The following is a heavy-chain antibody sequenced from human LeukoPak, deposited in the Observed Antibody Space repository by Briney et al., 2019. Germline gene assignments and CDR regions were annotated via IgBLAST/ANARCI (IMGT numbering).Heavy chain of an antibody. CDR1: GGSISSYY. V-gene: IGHV4-59*01. J-gene: IGHJ6*02. CDR2: IYYSGST. Sequence: SETLSLTCTVSGGSISSYYWSWTRQPPGKGLEWIGYIYYSGSTNYNPSLKSRVTISVDTSKNQFSLKLSSVTAADTAVYYCAKNYGDYVLYYYGMDVWGQGTTVTVSS. CDR3: AKNYGDYVLYYYGMDV. D-gene: IGHD4-17*01.